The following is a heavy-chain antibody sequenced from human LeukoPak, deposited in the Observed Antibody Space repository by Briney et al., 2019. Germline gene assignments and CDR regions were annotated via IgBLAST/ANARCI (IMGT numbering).Heavy chain of an antibody. V-gene: IGHV3-7*02. CDR1: GFTFCQYW. CDR2: IGEDGSEI. Sequence: PGGSLTPSCAVSGFTFCQYWMSWVRQAPGKGLEWVANIGEDGSEIYYVDSVKGRFTISRDNAKNSLYLQMNSLRAEDTAVYYCATNLRWSFDYWAEGPVDTVSS. D-gene: IGHD4-23*01. J-gene: IGHJ4*02. CDR3: ATNLRWSFDY.